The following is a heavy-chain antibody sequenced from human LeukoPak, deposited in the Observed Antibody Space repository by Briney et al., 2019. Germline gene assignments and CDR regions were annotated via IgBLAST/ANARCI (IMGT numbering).Heavy chain of an antibody. CDR3: ARDTAMARHY. CDR1: GGTFSSYA. D-gene: IGHD5-18*01. V-gene: IGHV1-69*04. J-gene: IGHJ4*02. Sequence: GASVKVSCKASGGTFSSYAISWVRQAPGQGLEWMGRTIPILGIANYAQKFQGRVTITADKSTSTAYMELSSLRSEDTAVYYCARDTAMARHYWGQGTLVTVSS. CDR2: TIPILGIA.